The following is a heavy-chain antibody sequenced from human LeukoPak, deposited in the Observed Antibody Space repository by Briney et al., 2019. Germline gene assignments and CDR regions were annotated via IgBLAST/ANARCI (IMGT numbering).Heavy chain of an antibody. CDR1: GFTFSDHA. CDR3: TKRPASSRGYFEY. V-gene: IGHV3-23*01. CDR2: FSDVT. Sequence: GGSLRLSCAASGFTFSDHAMSWVRQAPGKGLEWVSSFSDVTYYADFVKGRFTISRDNSKNTLYLQMNNLRVEDMAVYYCTKRPASSRGYFEYWGQGTLVTVSS. J-gene: IGHJ4*02. D-gene: IGHD2-2*01.